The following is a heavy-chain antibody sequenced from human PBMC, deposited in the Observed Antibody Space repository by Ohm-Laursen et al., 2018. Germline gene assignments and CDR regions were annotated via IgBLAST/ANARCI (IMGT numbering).Heavy chain of an antibody. D-gene: IGHD3-10*01. CDR1: GGSFSAYY. J-gene: IGHJ4*02. CDR3: ASSPGMIRGAPAY. V-gene: IGHV4-34*01. CDR2: ISHTGST. Sequence: SETLSLTCAVYGGSFSAYYWTWIRQPPGKGLEWIGEISHTGSTNYNPSLKSRVTISVDTSKNQFPLKATSGTAADTAVYYCASSPGMIRGAPAYWGQGTLVTVSS.